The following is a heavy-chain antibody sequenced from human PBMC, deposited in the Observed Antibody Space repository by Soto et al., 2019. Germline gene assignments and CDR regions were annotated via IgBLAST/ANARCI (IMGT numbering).Heavy chain of an antibody. Sequence: QVQLVESGGGVVQPGRSLRLSCAASGFTFSSYAMHWVRQAPGKGLEWVAVISYDGSNKYYADTVKGRFTISRDNSKSTLYLQMNSLRAEDTAVYYCQKDQGTGVVTGYYYGMDVWGQGTTVTVS. CDR2: ISYDGSNK. D-gene: IGHD5-18*01. V-gene: IGHV3-30*18. CDR1: GFTFSSYA. J-gene: IGHJ6*02. CDR3: QKDQGTGVVTGYYYGMDV.